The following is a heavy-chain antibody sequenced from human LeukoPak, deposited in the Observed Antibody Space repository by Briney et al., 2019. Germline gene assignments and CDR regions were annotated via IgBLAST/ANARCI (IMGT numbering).Heavy chain of an antibody. D-gene: IGHD3-9*01. Sequence: SETLSLTCTVSGGSISSYYWSWIRQPPGKGLEWIGYIYYSGSTNYNPSLKSRVTISVDTSKNQFSLKLSSVTAADTAVYYCARQLRYFDWQPWNWFGPWGQGTLVTVSS. CDR1: GGSISSYY. V-gene: IGHV4-59*08. J-gene: IGHJ5*02. CDR2: IYYSGST. CDR3: ARQLRYFDWQPWNWFGP.